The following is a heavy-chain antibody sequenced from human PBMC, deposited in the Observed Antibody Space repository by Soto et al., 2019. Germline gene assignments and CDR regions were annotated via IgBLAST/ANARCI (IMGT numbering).Heavy chain of an antibody. J-gene: IGHJ6*02. CDR3: ARDPLLKPYCSSTSCYGDYYYGMDV. CDR1: GDSISSGGYY. CDR2: IYYSGST. D-gene: IGHD2-2*01. V-gene: IGHV4-31*11. Sequence: LALSCAVSGDSISSGGYYGSWIRQHPGKGLEWIGYIYYSGSTYYNPSLKSRVTISVDTSKNQFSLKLSSVTAADTAVYYCARDPLLKPYCSSTSCYGDYYYGMDVWGQGTTVTVSS.